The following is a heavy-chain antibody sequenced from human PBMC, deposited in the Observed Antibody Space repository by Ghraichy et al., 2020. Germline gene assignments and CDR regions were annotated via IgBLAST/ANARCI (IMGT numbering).Heavy chain of an antibody. CDR3: ARVTSVGVGHFDY. D-gene: IGHD1-26*01. V-gene: IGHV1-69*13. CDR2: IIPMFSST. CDR1: GVTFSSYA. Sequence: SVKVSCKASGVTFSSYAISWVRQAPGPGLEWMGGIIPMFSSTNYAQKFQGRLTITADESTSTAFMELSSLRSVDTAVYYCARVTSVGVGHFDYWGQGTLFTVSS. J-gene: IGHJ4*02.